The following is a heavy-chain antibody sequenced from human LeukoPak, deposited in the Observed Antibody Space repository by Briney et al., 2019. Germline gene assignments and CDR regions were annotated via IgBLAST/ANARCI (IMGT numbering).Heavy chain of an antibody. J-gene: IGHJ4*02. CDR2: ISYDGSNK. CDR3: ARDSPLSSGWTKLFDY. D-gene: IGHD6-19*01. CDR1: GFTFSSYA. V-gene: IGHV3-30*04. Sequence: GGSLRLSCAASGFTFSSYAMHWVRQAPGKGLEWVAVISYDGSNKYYADSVKGRFTISRDNSKNTLYLQMNSLRAEDTAVYHCARDSPLSSGWTKLFDYWGQGTLVTVSS.